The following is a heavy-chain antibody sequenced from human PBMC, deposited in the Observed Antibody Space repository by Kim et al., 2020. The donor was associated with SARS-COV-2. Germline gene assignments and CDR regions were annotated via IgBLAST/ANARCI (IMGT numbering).Heavy chain of an antibody. Sequence: KYSRKFKGRVTITRDTSATTAYMDLRSLTFEDTAIYYCARDMNPTVYDYWGQGTLVTVSS. J-gene: IGHJ4*02. D-gene: IGHD4-4*01. V-gene: IGHV1-3*01. CDR3: ARDMNPTVYDY.